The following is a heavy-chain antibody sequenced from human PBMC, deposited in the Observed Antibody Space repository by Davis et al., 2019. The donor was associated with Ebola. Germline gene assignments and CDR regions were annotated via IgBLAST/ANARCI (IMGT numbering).Heavy chain of an antibody. V-gene: IGHV3-7*03. CDR2: IKQDGSEK. Sequence: GESLKISCAASGFTFSSYWMSWVRQAPGKGLEWVANIKQDGSEKYYVDSVKGRFTISRDNAKNSLYLQMNSLRAEDTAVYYCARTGGVVVPAAILGYWYFDLWGRGTLVTVSS. D-gene: IGHD2-2*02. CDR3: ARTGGVVVPAAILGYWYFDL. CDR1: GFTFSSYW. J-gene: IGHJ2*01.